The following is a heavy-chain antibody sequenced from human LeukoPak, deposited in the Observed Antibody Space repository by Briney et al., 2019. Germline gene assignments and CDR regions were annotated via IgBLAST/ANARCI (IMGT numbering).Heavy chain of an antibody. D-gene: IGHD3-22*01. CDR1: GGSISSGSCY. V-gene: IGHV4-61*02. CDR2: IYTSGST. J-gene: IGHJ4*02. CDR3: ARVPYYYDSSGYYAFDY. Sequence: PSQTLSLTCTVSGGSISSGSCYWSWIRQPAGKGLEWIGRIYTSGSTNYNPSLKSRVTISVDTSKNQFSLKLSSVTAADTAVYYCARVPYYYDSSGYYAFDYWGQGTLVTVSS.